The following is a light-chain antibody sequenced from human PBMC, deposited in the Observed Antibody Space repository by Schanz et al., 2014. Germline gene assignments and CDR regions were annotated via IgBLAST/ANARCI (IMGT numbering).Light chain of an antibody. CDR2: DTS. CDR1: QSVSSN. Sequence: EIVMTQSPATLSASPGERATLSCRASQSVSSNLAWHQQKPGQAPRLVIYDTSNRATGVPARFSGSGSGTEFTLTISSLQSEDFAAYYCQQYDKWPVTFGGGTKVEIK. CDR3: QQYDKWPVT. J-gene: IGKJ4*01. V-gene: IGKV3-15*01.